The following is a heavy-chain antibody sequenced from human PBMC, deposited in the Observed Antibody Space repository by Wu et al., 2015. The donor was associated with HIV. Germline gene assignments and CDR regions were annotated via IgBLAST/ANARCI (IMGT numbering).Heavy chain of an antibody. J-gene: IGHJ4*02. CDR2: MNPNSGNT. CDR1: GYTFNTKD. CDR3: ARVTGYYEAPHY. V-gene: IGHV1-8*01. D-gene: IGHD3-9*01. Sequence: QVQLVQSGAEVKKPGASVKVSCKASGYTFNTKDINWVRQATGQGLEWMGWMNPNSGNTGYAQKFQGRVTMTRNTSISTAYMELRSLRSEDTAVYYCARVTGYYEAPHYWGQGTLVTVSS.